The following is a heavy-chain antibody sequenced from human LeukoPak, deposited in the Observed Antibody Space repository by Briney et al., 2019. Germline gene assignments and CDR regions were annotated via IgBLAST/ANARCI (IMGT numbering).Heavy chain of an antibody. Sequence: GGSLRLSCAASGFTFSSYAMHWVRQDPGKGLEWVAVISYDGSNKYYADSVKGRFTISRDNSKNTLYLQMNSLRAKDTAVYYCARGDIAVAGPEYYYYGMDVWGQGTTVTVSS. CDR2: ISYDGSNK. CDR3: ARGDIAVAGPEYYYYGMDV. V-gene: IGHV3-30-3*01. D-gene: IGHD6-19*01. CDR1: GFTFSSYA. J-gene: IGHJ6*02.